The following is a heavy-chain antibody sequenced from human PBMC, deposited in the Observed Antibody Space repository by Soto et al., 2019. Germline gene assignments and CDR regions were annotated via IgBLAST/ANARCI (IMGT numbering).Heavy chain of an antibody. Sequence: SETLSLTCTVSGGSISSSSYYWGWIRQPPGKGLEWIGSIYYSGSTYYNPSLKSRVTISVDTSKNQFSLKLSSVTAADTAVYYCARHNDILTGYFIPSDSPTGRFDYWGQGTLVTVSS. CDR1: GGSISSSSYY. CDR2: IYYSGST. CDR3: ARHNDILTGYFIPSDSPTGRFDY. J-gene: IGHJ4*02. V-gene: IGHV4-39*01. D-gene: IGHD3-9*01.